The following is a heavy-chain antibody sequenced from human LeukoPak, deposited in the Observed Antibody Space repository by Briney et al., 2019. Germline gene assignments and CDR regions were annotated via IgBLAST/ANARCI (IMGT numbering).Heavy chain of an antibody. CDR3: ARGSYVGPTSGYFDY. D-gene: IGHD1-26*01. Sequence: SGTLSLTCAISGASISSTNWWIWVRQPPGKGLEWIGEMHHSGRTNYNPSLKSRITISVDKSKNQVFLRLNSVAAADTAVYYCARGSYVGPTSGYFDYWGQGTLVTVSS. V-gene: IGHV4-4*02. CDR2: MHHSGRT. J-gene: IGHJ4*02. CDR1: GASISSTNW.